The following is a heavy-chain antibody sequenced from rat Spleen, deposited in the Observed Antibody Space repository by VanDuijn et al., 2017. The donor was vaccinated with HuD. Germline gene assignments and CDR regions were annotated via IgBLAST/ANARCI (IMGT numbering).Heavy chain of an antibody. Sequence: EVQLVESGGGLVQPGRSMKLACAASGFTFSNYDMAWVRQAPTKGLEWVASISPSGGGTFYRDSVKGRFTVSRDNAESTLYLQMDSLRSEDTAPYSCTRAASYYGPYVMDAWGQGASVTVSS. CDR2: ISPSGGGT. J-gene: IGHJ4*01. V-gene: IGHV5-25*01. CDR1: GFTFSNYD. CDR3: TRAASYYGPYVMDA. D-gene: IGHD1-7*01.